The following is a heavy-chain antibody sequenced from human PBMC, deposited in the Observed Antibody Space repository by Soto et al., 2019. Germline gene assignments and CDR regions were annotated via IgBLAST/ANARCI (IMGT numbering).Heavy chain of an antibody. CDR3: ARGPPAQAYY. Sequence: QVQLVESGGGVVQPGRSLRLSCAASGFTFSSYGMHWVRQAPGKGLEWVAVIWYDGSNKYYADSVKGRFTISRDNSKNTLYLQMNSLRAEDTAVYYCARGPPAQAYYWGQGTLDTVSS. V-gene: IGHV3-33*01. J-gene: IGHJ4*02. CDR2: IWYDGSNK. CDR1: GFTFSSYG.